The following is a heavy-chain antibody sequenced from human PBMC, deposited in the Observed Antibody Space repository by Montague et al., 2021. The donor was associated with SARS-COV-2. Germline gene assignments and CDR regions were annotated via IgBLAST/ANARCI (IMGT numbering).Heavy chain of an antibody. CDR2: FYSVGST. J-gene: IGHJ3*02. V-gene: IGHV4-59*02. CDR3: ARETMTADAFDI. D-gene: IGHD1-14*01. CDR1: GASVSSSD. Sequence: SETLSLTCTDSGASVSSSDWGWIRQSPGKGLEWIGYFYSVGSTDYNPSRKSRVTISRDTSKNQFSLKVRSVTAADTAIYYCARETMTADAFDIWGQGTTVTVSS.